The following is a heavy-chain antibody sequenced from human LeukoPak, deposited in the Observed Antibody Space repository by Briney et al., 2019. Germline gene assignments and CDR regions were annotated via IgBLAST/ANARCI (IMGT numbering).Heavy chain of an antibody. CDR1: RFTFSNYA. Sequence: PGRSLRLSCAASRFTFSNYAMHWVRQAPGKGLEGVAVISYDGSDKFYADSVKGRFTVSRDNSNNTLYLQMNSLRLEDTAVYHCVREPYFDSSGEPWGQGTLVTVSS. D-gene: IGHD3-22*01. CDR3: VREPYFDSSGEP. V-gene: IGHV3-30*04. J-gene: IGHJ5*02. CDR2: ISYDGSDK.